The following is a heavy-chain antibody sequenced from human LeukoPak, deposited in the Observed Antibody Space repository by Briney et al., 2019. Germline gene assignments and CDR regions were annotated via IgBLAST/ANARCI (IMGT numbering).Heavy chain of an antibody. CDR1: GGSISSYY. CDR2: IYYSGST. D-gene: IGHD4-11*01. CDR3: AREGTVTTIPGNYYYMDV. Sequence: SETLSLTCTVSGGSISSYYWSWIRQPPGKGLEWIGYIYYSGSTNYNPSLKSRVTISVDTSKNQFSLKLSSVTAADTAVYYCAREGTVTTIPGNYYYMDVWGKGTTVTVSS. V-gene: IGHV4-59*01. J-gene: IGHJ6*03.